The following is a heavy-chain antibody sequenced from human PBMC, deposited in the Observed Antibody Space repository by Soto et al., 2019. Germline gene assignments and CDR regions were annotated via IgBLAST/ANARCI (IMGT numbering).Heavy chain of an antibody. J-gene: IGHJ6*04. CDR1: GYTFTGYY. D-gene: IGHD2-15*01. Sequence: ASVKVSCKASGYTFTGYYMHWVRQAPGQGLEWMGWINPNSGGTNYAQKFQGRVTMTRDTSISTAYMELSRLRSDDTAVYYCARGVRHTCCYYCMDVRGKGTTVA. CDR2: INPNSGGT. CDR3: ARGVRHTCCYYCMDV. V-gene: IGHV1-2*02.